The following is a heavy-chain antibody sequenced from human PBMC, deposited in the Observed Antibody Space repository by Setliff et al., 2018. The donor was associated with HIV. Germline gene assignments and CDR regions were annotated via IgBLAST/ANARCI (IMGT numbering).Heavy chain of an antibody. CDR2: RSPIFSTT. Sequence: GASVNVSCKGSGDTFTTYVVSWVRQAPGQGLEWMGGRSPIFSTTNYAQKFQGRVTITTDESTSRAYMELSSLRSEDTAVYYCAITSRGYSLQRGGAFDIWGQGTLVT. CDR1: GDTFTTYV. D-gene: IGHD3-22*01. CDR3: AITSRGYSLQRGGAFDI. J-gene: IGHJ3*02. V-gene: IGHV1-69*05.